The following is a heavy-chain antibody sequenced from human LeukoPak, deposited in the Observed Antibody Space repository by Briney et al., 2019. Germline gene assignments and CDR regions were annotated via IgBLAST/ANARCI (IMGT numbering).Heavy chain of an antibody. CDR3: AADSSRAFDY. CDR2: FDPEDGET. V-gene: IGHV1-24*01. Sequence: ASVKVSCKAFGYTFTSNYMHWVRQAPGKGLEWMGGFDPEDGETIYAQKFQGRVTMTEDTSTDTAYMELSSLRSEDTAVYYCAADSSRAFDYWGQGTLVTVSS. J-gene: IGHJ4*02. CDR1: GYTFTSNY.